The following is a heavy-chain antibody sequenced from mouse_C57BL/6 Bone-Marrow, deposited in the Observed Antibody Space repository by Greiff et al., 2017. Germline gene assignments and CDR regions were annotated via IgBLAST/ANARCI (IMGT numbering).Heavy chain of an antibody. CDR2: IYPRSGNT. D-gene: IGHD2-3*01. J-gene: IGHJ2*01. Sequence: VQLQQSGAELARPGASVKLSCKASGYTFTSSGISWVKQRTGQGLEWIGEIYPRSGNTYYNEKFKGKATLTADKSSSTAYMELSSLTSEDSAVYFCARSDKGWLLRLDYWGQGTTLTVSS. CDR1: GYTFTSSG. V-gene: IGHV1-81*01. CDR3: ARSDKGWLLRLDY.